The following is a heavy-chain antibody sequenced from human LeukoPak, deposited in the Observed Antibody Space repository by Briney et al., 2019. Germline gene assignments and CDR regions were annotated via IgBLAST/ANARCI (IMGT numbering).Heavy chain of an antibody. CDR2: IYYSGTT. CDR3: ARGYRQQWLVTSYFDY. D-gene: IGHD6-19*01. V-gene: IGHV4-59*13. CDR1: GGSISSYY. J-gene: IGHJ4*02. Sequence: SETLSLTCTVSGGSISSYYWSWIRQPPGKGLEWIGYIYYSGTTNYNPSLKSRVTISLDTSKKQFSLKLSSVTAADTAVYYCARGYRQQWLVTSYFDYWGQGTLVTVSS.